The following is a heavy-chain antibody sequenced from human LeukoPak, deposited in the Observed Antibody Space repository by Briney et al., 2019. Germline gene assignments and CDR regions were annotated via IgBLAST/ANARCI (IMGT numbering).Heavy chain of an antibody. Sequence: ASVKVSCKASGYTFTSYDINWVRQATGQGLEWMGWINPNSGGTNYAQKFQGWVTMTRDTSISTAYMELSRLRSDDTAVYYCARDLRYDRSNYGMDVWGQGTTVTVSS. CDR3: ARDLRYDRSNYGMDV. J-gene: IGHJ6*02. D-gene: IGHD1-14*01. V-gene: IGHV1-2*04. CDR2: INPNSGGT. CDR1: GYTFTSYD.